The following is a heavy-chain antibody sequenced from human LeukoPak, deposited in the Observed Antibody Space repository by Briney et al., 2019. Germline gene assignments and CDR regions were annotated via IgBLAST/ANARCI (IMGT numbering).Heavy chain of an antibody. V-gene: IGHV3-23*01. D-gene: IGHD3-22*01. CDR3: AKTSGGSSGYYSEFDY. Sequence: PGGSLRLSCAASGFTFSSYAMSWVRQAPGKGLEWVSAISGSGGSTYYADSVKGRFTISRDNSKNTLYLQMNSLRAEDTAVYYCAKTSGGSSGYYSEFDYWGQGTLVTVSS. J-gene: IGHJ4*02. CDR1: GFTFSSYA. CDR2: ISGSGGST.